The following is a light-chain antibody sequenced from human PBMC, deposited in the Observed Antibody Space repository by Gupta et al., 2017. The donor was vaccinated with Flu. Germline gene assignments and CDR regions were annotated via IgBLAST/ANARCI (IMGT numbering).Light chain of an antibody. V-gene: IGKV3-15*01. Sequence: IVMTQSPATLSVSPGERATLSCRASQSVSRNLAWYQQRPGQSPRLLIYGASGRATGVPARFSDSGSGTEFTLTISSLQSEDFAVYYCQQYGNWPPWTFGQGTKVEIK. CDR3: QQYGNWPPWT. CDR2: GAS. CDR1: QSVSRN. J-gene: IGKJ1*01.